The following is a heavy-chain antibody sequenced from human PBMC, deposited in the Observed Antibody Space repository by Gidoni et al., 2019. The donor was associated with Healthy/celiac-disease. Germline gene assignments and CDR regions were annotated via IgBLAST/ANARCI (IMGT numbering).Heavy chain of an antibody. V-gene: IGHV1-46*01. CDR1: GYTFTSYY. CDR3: AGGEQLVRRGWGVPFDY. CDR2: INPSGCST. Sequence: QVQLVQSGAEVKKPGASVKVSCKASGYTFTSYYMPCVRQAPGQGLEWMGIINPSGCSTSYAQKFQGRVTMTRDTSTSTVYMELSSLRSEDTAVYYCAGGEQLVRRGWGVPFDYWGQGTLVTVSS. D-gene: IGHD6-6*01. J-gene: IGHJ4*02.